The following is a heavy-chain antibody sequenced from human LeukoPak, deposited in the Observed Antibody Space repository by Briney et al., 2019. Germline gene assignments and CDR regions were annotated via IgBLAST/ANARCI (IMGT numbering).Heavy chain of an antibody. V-gene: IGHV1-3*01. D-gene: IGHD5-18*01. Sequence: VASVKVSCKASGYTFTNYAIHWVRQAPGQRLEWMGWINAGNGNTQYSQNFQARVTITRDTSASTAYMVLGSLISEDTAVYYCARSTWLQRSYYLDYWGQGTLVTVSS. CDR2: INAGNGNT. J-gene: IGHJ4*02. CDR1: GYTFTNYA. CDR3: ARSTWLQRSYYLDY.